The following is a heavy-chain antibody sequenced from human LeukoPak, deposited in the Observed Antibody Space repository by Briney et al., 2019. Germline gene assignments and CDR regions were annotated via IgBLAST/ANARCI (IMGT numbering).Heavy chain of an antibody. CDR3: ARDKGGYSSG. CDR2: ISAYNGNT. D-gene: IGHD6-19*01. Sequence: GASVTVSCKASGGTFSSYGISWVRQAPGQGFEWMGWISAYNGNTKYAQKLQGRVTMTTDTSTSTAYMELRSLRSDDTAVYYCARDKGGYSSGWGQGTLVTVSS. V-gene: IGHV1-18*01. CDR1: GGTFSSYG. J-gene: IGHJ4*02.